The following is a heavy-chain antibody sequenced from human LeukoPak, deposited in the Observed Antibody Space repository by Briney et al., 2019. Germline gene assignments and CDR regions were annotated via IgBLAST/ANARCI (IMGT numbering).Heavy chain of an antibody. CDR2: IKQDGSEK. Sequence: PGGSLRLSCAASGFTFSSYWMSWVRQAPGKGLEWVANIKQDGSEKYYVDSVKGRFTISRDNAKNSLYLQMNNLRAEDTAVYYCASKRWLQSSFDYWGQGTLVTVSS. J-gene: IGHJ4*02. CDR3: ASKRWLQSSFDY. D-gene: IGHD5-24*01. V-gene: IGHV3-7*01. CDR1: GFTFSSYW.